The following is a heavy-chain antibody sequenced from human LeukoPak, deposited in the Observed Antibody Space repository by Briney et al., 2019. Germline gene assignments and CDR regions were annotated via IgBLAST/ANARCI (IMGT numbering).Heavy chain of an antibody. Sequence: PSETLSLTCTVSGGSVSSGSYYWSWIRQPPGKGLEWIGYIYYSGSTNYNPSLKSRVTISVDTSKNQFSLKLSSVTAADTAVYYCAGGEGNYVWGGYRYSYYFDYWGQGTLVTVSS. CDR3: AGGEGNYVWGGYRYSYYFDY. J-gene: IGHJ4*02. CDR1: GGSVSSGSYY. CDR2: IYYSGST. D-gene: IGHD3-16*02. V-gene: IGHV4-61*01.